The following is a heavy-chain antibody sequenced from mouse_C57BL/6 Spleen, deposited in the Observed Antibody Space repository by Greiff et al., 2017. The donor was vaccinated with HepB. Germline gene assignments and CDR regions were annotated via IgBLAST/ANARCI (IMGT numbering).Heavy chain of an antibody. D-gene: IGHD2-5*01. J-gene: IGHJ3*01. CDR2: ISDGGSYT. Sequence: DVKLVESGGGLVKPGGSLKLSCAASGFTFSSYAMSWVRQTPEKRLEWVATISDGGSYTYYPDNVKGRFTISRDNAKNNLYLQMSHLKSEDTAMYYCARALYYSILFAYWGQGTLVTVSA. CDR1: GFTFSSYA. V-gene: IGHV5-4*03. CDR3: ARALYYSILFAY.